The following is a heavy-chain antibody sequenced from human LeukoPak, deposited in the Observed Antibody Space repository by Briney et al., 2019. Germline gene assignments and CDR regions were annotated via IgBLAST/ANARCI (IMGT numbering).Heavy chain of an antibody. CDR3: AREDGWARWGGTRSDY. J-gene: IGHJ4*02. CDR2: ISSSSSTI. D-gene: IGHD1-1*01. Sequence: GWSLRLSCAASGFTFSSYSMNWVRQAPGKGLEWVSYISSSSSTIYYADSVKGRFTISRDNAKNSLYLQMNSLRDEDTAVYYCAREDGWARWGGTRSDYWGQGTLVTVSS. CDR1: GFTFSSYS. V-gene: IGHV3-48*02.